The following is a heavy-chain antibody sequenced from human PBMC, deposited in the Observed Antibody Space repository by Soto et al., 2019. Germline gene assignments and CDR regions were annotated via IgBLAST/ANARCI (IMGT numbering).Heavy chain of an antibody. V-gene: IGHV3-33*01. CDR3: ARERAVDYYHWFDP. CDR2: IWYDGHKE. Sequence: QVQLVESGAGVVQPEKSLRLSCAASGFIFSNYGMHWVRQAPGKGLEWVAVIWYDGHKEYYADSVKGRFIISRDNSRNTVYLQMNSLRAEDTAVYYCARERAVDYYHWFDPWGQGTLVTVSS. J-gene: IGHJ5*02. D-gene: IGHD3-3*02. CDR1: GFIFSNYG.